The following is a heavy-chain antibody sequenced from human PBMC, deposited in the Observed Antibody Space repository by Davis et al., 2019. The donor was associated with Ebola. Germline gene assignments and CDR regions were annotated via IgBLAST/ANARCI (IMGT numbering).Heavy chain of an antibody. V-gene: IGHV3-66*04. Sequence: GGSLRLSCAASGFSFSSNSMNWVRRAPGKGLEWVSTLGLSADTYYADSVKGRFTISRDNSNNTVFLQMNSVRAEDTADYYCARHVYGDFWFFDLWGRGTHVTVSS. J-gene: IGHJ2*01. D-gene: IGHD4-17*01. CDR2: LGLSADT. CDR3: ARHVYGDFWFFDL. CDR1: GFSFSSNS.